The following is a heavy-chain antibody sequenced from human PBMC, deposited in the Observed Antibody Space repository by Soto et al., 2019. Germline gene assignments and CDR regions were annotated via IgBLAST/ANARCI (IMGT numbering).Heavy chain of an antibody. Sequence: HPGGSLRLSXAASGFTFSSYGMHCVRQAPGKGLEWVAVISYDGSNKYYADSVKGRFTISRDNSKNTLYLQMNSLRAEDTAVYYCAKDVVVGATTGLGDYYYYYGMDVWGQGTTVTASS. CDR3: AKDVVVGATTGLGDYYYYYGMDV. D-gene: IGHD1-26*01. CDR2: ISYDGSNK. V-gene: IGHV3-30*18. CDR1: GFTFSSYG. J-gene: IGHJ6*02.